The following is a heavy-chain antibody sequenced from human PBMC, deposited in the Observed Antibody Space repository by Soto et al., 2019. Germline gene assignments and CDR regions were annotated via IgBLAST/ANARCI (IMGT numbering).Heavy chain of an antibody. D-gene: IGHD3-22*01. Sequence: QITLKESGPTLVKPTQTLTLTCTFSGFSLSTSGVGVGWIRQPPGKALEWLALIYWDDDKRYSPSLKSRLTTPKDTSKTQVVLTMTNLDPVDTATYYCAHSGYYSDSSGYYSRDWFDPWGQGALVTVSS. J-gene: IGHJ5*02. V-gene: IGHV2-5*02. CDR2: IYWDDDK. CDR1: GFSLSTSGVG. CDR3: AHSGYYSDSSGYYSRDWFDP.